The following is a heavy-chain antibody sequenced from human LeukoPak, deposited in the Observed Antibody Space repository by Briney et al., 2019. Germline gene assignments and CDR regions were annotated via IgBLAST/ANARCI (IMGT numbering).Heavy chain of an antibody. CDR3: ARHTTVGSGYYYDAFDI. D-gene: IGHD3-22*01. CDR2: IYPGDSDT. J-gene: IGHJ3*02. Sequence: GESLKISCKGSGYSFTSYWIGWVRQVPGKGLEWMGIIYPGDSDTRYSPSFQGQVTISADKSISTAYLQWSSLKASDTAMYYCARHTTVGSGYYYDAFDIWGQGTMVTVSS. V-gene: IGHV5-51*01. CDR1: GYSFTSYW.